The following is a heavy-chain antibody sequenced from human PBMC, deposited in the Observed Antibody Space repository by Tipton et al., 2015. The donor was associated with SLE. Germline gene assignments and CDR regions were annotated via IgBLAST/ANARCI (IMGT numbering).Heavy chain of an antibody. V-gene: IGHV1-2*02. D-gene: IGHD3-22*01. J-gene: IGHJ5*02. CDR1: AYTFTGYY. Sequence: QSGAEVKKPGASVKVSCKASAYTFTGYYIHWVRQAPGQGLEWMGWINPNSGDTNYVENFQGRVTMTRDTSISTAYMHLSSLRSDDTAMYYCARDRRYYDSSGSPASWGQGTLVTVSS. CDR3: ARDRRYYDSSGSPAS. CDR2: INPNSGDT.